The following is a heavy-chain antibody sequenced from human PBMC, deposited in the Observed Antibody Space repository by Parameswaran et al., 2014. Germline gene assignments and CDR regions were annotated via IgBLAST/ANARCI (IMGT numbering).Heavy chain of an antibody. V-gene: IGHV4-59*08. D-gene: IGHD3-22*01. CDR3: ARHESSGYYPYYFDY. J-gene: IGHJ4*02. Sequence: RWIRQPPGKGLEWIGYIYYSGSTNYNPSLKSRVTISVDTSKNQFSLKLSSVTAADTAVYYCARHESSGYYPYYFDYWGQGTLVTVSS. CDR2: IYYSGST.